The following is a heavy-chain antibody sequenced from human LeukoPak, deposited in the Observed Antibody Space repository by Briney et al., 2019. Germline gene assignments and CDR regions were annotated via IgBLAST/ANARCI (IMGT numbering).Heavy chain of an antibody. Sequence: GSCLRLSCAASGFTFSSYAMIWVRQAPGKGLEWVSGTNDSGGSTYYADSVKGRFTISRDNSKNTLYLQMNSLGAEDTAVYYCAKMSSSWTYYYGMDVWGQGTTVTVSS. CDR1: GFTFSSYA. CDR2: TNDSGGST. J-gene: IGHJ6*02. CDR3: AKMSSSWTYYYGMDV. D-gene: IGHD6-13*01. V-gene: IGHV3-23*01.